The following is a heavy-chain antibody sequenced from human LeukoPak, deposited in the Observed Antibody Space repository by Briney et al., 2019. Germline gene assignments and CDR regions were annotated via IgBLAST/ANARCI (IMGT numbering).Heavy chain of an antibody. V-gene: IGHV3-23*01. CDR1: GFTFSNYA. CDR3: AKGTKVIVVDNYFDY. CDR2: ISGNGGGT. Sequence: GSLRLSCAASGFTFSNYAMSWVRQAPGKGLEWVSAISGNGGGTYYADSVKGRFTISRDNSKNTLYLQMKSLRAEDTAVYYCAKGTKVIVVDNYFDYWGQGTLVTVSS. D-gene: IGHD3-22*01. J-gene: IGHJ4*02.